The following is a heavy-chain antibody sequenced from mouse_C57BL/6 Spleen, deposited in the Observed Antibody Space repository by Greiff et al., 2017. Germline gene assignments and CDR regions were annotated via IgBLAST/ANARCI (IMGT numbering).Heavy chain of an antibody. J-gene: IGHJ2*01. CDR3: ASGSSFYGDY. V-gene: IGHV1-53*01. D-gene: IGHD1-1*01. CDR2: INPSNGGT. CDR1: GYTFTSYW. Sequence: QVQLQQPGTELVKPGASVKLSCKASGYTFTSYWMHWVKQRPGPGLEWIGNINPSNGGTNYTEKFKSKATLTVDQSSSTAYMQLSSLTSEDTAVYYCASGSSFYGDYWGQGTTLTVSS.